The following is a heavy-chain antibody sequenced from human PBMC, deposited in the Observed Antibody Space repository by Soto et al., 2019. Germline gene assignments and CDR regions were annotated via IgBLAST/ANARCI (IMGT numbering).Heavy chain of an antibody. D-gene: IGHD1-1*01. V-gene: IGHV3-23*01. CDR2: ISGSGGST. CDR1: GCTFSSYA. CDR3: AKHYWNDGTNFDY. J-gene: IGHJ4*02. Sequence: GGSLRLSCAASGCTFSSYAMSWVRQSPGKGLEWVSAISGSGGSTYYADSVKGRFTISRDNSKNTLYLQMNSLRAEDTAVYYCAKHYWNDGTNFDYWGQGTLVTVSS.